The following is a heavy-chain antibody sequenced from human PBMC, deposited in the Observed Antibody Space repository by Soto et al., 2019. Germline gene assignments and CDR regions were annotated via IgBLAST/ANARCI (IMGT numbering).Heavy chain of an antibody. Sequence: QVQLVQSGAEVKKPGSSVKVSCKASGGTFSSYAISWVRQAPGQGLEWMGGIIPIFGTANYAQKFQGRVTITADESTSTADMELSSLRSEDTAVYYCARVAEGGGCSGGSCHLYYYYGMDVWGQGTTVTVSS. V-gene: IGHV1-69*12. CDR3: ARVAEGGGCSGGSCHLYYYYGMDV. CDR1: GGTFSSYA. J-gene: IGHJ6*02. CDR2: IIPIFGTA. D-gene: IGHD2-15*01.